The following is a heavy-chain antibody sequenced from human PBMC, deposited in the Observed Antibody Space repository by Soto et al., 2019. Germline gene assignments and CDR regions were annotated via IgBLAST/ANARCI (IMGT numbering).Heavy chain of an antibody. CDR1: GGSVSSGTYY. J-gene: IGHJ2*01. D-gene: IGHD7-27*01. Sequence: QVQLQESGPGQVKPSETLFLTCTVSGGSVSSGTYYWSWIRQPAGKGLEWMGYIYRGSPNYNPSLENRATISVDTSRTQFSLMLSSVTAADTAVYYCSRDQGLGAGYFALWGRGTLVTVSS. CDR3: SRDQGLGAGYFAL. CDR2: IYRGSP. V-gene: IGHV4-61*01.